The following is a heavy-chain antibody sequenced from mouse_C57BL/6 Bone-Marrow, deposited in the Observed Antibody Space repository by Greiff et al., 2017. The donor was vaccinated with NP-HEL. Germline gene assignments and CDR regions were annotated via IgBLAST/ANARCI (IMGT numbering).Heavy chain of an antibody. CDR3: ARSDYGSSYEYFDV. Sequence: VQLQQSGPELVKPGASVKIPCKASGYTFTDYNMDWVKQSHGKSLEWIGDINPNNGGTIYNQKFKGKATLTVDKSSSTAYMELRSLTSEDTAVYYCARSDYGSSYEYFDVWGTGTTVTVSS. D-gene: IGHD1-1*01. V-gene: IGHV1-18*01. CDR1: GYTFTDYN. J-gene: IGHJ1*03. CDR2: INPNNGGT.